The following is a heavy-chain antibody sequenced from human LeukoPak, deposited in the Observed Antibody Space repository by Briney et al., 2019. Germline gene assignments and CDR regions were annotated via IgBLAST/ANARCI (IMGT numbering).Heavy chain of an antibody. D-gene: IGHD1-26*01. CDR1: GFALSSFS. CDR2: ISGDSSTI. Sequence: PGGSLRLSCAASGFALSSFSMNWVRQAPGKGLEWVSYISGDSSTIYYADSVKGRFTISRDSAKNSLYLQMSSLRDEDTAVYYCAKDLHSGAYTFDYWGQGTLVTVSS. CDR3: AKDLHSGAYTFDY. V-gene: IGHV3-48*02. J-gene: IGHJ4*02.